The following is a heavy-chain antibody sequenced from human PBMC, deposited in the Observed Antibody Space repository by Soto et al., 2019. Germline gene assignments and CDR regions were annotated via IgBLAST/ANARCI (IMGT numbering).Heavy chain of an antibody. Sequence: PSETLSLTCTASGDSVRSRNYYWSCIRQAPGTGLEWIGYVYDSVNYDSGRTNYNPSLKRRVTISLDTSKNQFPLNLPSVTAADTDVYYCARESDFWDDAYMRPFDIWGQGTKVTVSS. J-gene: IGHJ3*02. CDR3: ARESDFWDDAYMRPFDI. V-gene: IGHV4-61*01. D-gene: IGHD3-3*01. CDR1: GDSVRSRNYY. CDR2: VYDSVNYDSGRT.